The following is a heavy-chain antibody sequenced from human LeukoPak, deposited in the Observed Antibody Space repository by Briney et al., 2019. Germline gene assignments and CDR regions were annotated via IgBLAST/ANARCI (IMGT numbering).Heavy chain of an antibody. D-gene: IGHD3-10*02. Sequence: PGGSLRLSCAASGFTFSTYSMNWVRQAPGKGLEWVSSISGSGDSTYYADSVKGRFTISRDNSKTTLYLQMNSLRADDTAVYYCAKDRSDNTAWYVGSHWGQGTLVTVSS. CDR1: GFTFSTYS. J-gene: IGHJ4*02. CDR3: AKDRSDNTAWYVGSH. V-gene: IGHV3-23*01. CDR2: ISGSGDST.